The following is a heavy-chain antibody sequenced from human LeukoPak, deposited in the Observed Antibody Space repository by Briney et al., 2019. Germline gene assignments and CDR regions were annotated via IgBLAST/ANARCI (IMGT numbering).Heavy chain of an antibody. J-gene: IGHJ4*02. CDR3: ARDAGGGWYYFDS. D-gene: IGHD6-19*01. Sequence: PSETLSLTCTVSVGSISLSFWSWPRHPAGKGLEWVGRLYPSGRTENNPSLKSRVSISLAAPKSQFSLRLTSVTAADTAVYFCARDAGGGWYYFDSWGQGTRVTVSS. V-gene: IGHV4-4*07. CDR1: VGSISLSF. CDR2: LYPSGRT.